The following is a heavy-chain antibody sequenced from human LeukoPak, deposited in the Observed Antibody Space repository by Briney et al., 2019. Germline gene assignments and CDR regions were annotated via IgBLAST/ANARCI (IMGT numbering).Heavy chain of an antibody. CDR1: GGSISSGSYY. CDR2: IYTSGST. Sequence: PSQTLSLTCTVSGGSISSGSYYWSWIRQPAGKGLEWIGRIYTSGSTNYNPSLKSRVTISVDTSKNQFSLKLSSVTAADTAVYYCARDGGIDSGSYFDYWGQGTLVTVSS. CDR3: ARDGGIDSGSYFDY. J-gene: IGHJ4*02. D-gene: IGHD1-26*01. V-gene: IGHV4-61*02.